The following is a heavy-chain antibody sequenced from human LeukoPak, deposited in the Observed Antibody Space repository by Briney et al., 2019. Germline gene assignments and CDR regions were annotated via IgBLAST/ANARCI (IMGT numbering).Heavy chain of an antibody. CDR3: AKDPYYYDSSRFDY. CDR2: IDTSATSM. D-gene: IGHD3-22*01. J-gene: IGHJ4*02. CDR1: GFTFSDFE. V-gene: IGHV3-48*03. Sequence: GGSLRLSCAVSGFTFSDFEMNWVRQAPGKGLQWVSHIDTSATSMHYADSVKGRFTISRDNAKNSLYLQMNSLRAEDTALYYCAKDPYYYDSSRFDYWGQGTLVTVSS.